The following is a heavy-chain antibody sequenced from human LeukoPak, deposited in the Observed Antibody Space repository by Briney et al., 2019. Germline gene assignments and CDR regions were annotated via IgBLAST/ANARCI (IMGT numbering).Heavy chain of an antibody. Sequence: ASVKVSCKASGYTFTSYGISWVRQAPGQGLEWMGWISAYNGNTNYAQKLQGRVTMTTDTSTSIAYMELRSLRSDDTAVYYCARGYCSGGSCYSWGGPGTWFDPWGQGTLVTVSS. CDR3: ARGYCSGGSCYSWGGPGTWFDP. V-gene: IGHV1-18*01. CDR1: GYTFTSYG. CDR2: ISAYNGNT. J-gene: IGHJ5*02. D-gene: IGHD2-15*01.